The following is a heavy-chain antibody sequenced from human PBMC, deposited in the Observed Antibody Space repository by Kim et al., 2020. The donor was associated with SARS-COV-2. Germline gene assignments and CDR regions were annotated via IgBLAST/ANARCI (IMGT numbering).Heavy chain of an antibody. CDR2: INPNSGGT. Sequence: ASVKVSCKASGYTFTGYYMHWVRQAPGQGLEWMGWINPNSGGTNYAQKFQGRVTMTRDTSISTAYMELSRLRSDDTAVYYCARDRNYYGSGLFDYWGQGTLVTVSS. CDR1: GYTFTGYY. V-gene: IGHV1-2*02. CDR3: ARDRNYYGSGLFDY. D-gene: IGHD3-10*01. J-gene: IGHJ4*02.